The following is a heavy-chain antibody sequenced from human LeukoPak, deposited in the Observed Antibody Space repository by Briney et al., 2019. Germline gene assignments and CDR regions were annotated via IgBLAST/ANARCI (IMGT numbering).Heavy chain of an antibody. CDR2: ISGSGGST. Sequence: GGSLRLSCAASGFTFSSYAMSWVRHAPGKGLEWVSAISGSGGSTYYADSVKGRFTISRDDSKNTLYLQMNSLRAEDTAVYYCAKDGDSSSRGPNFDYWGQGTLVTVSS. J-gene: IGHJ4*02. D-gene: IGHD6-13*01. V-gene: IGHV3-23*01. CDR3: AKDGDSSSRGPNFDY. CDR1: GFTFSSYA.